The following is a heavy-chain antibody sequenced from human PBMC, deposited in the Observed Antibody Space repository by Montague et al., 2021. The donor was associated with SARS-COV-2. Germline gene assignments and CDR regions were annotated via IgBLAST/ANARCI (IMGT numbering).Heavy chain of an antibody. CDR3: ARDLGSYCGMDV. CDR1: GFTFSSYA. V-gene: IGHV3-30*04. Sequence: SLRLSCAASGFTFSSYAMHWVRQAPGKGLEWVAVISYDGSNKYYADSVKGRFTISRDNSKNTLYLQMNSLRAEDTAVYYCARDLGSYCGMDVWGQGTTVTVSS. CDR2: ISYDGSNK. J-gene: IGHJ6*02.